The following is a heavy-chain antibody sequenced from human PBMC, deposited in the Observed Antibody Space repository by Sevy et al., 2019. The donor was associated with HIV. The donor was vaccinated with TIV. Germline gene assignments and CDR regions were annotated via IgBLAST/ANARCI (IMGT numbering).Heavy chain of an antibody. Sequence: GGSPRLSCAASGFTVSSNYMSWVRQAPGKGLEWVSVIYSGGSTYYADSVKGRFTISRDNSKNTLYLQMNSLRAEDTAVYYCASNAHYYDSSGFDYWGQGTLVTVSS. CDR3: ASNAHYYDSSGFDY. V-gene: IGHV3-53*01. CDR1: GFTVSSNY. D-gene: IGHD3-22*01. J-gene: IGHJ4*02. CDR2: IYSGGST.